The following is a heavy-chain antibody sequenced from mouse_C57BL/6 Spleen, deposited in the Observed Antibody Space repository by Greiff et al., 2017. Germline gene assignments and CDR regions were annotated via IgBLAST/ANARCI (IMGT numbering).Heavy chain of an antibody. CDR1: GFSLSTFGMG. CDR2: IWWDDAK. J-gene: IGHJ3*01. Sequence: QVTLKESGPGILQPSQSLSLTCSFSGFSLSTFGMGVGWIRQPSGMGLEWLAHIWWDDAKYYNPALKSRLTISKDTSKNQVILKIANMDTADTDTYYCARKDSSYEGFAYWGQGTLVTVAA. V-gene: IGHV8-8*01. CDR3: ARKDSSYEGFAY. D-gene: IGHD1-1*01.